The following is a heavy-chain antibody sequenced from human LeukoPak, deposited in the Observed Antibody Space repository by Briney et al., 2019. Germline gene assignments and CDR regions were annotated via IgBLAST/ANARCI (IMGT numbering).Heavy chain of an antibody. Sequence: GGSLRLSCAASGFTFSSYAMSWVRQAPGKGLEWVSAISGSGGGTYYADSVKGRFTISRDNSKNTLYLQMNSLRAEDTAVYYCAKSETHYDSSGFYFDYWGQGTLVTVSS. CDR2: ISGSGGGT. CDR3: AKSETHYDSSGFYFDY. J-gene: IGHJ4*02. D-gene: IGHD3-22*01. V-gene: IGHV3-23*01. CDR1: GFTFSSYA.